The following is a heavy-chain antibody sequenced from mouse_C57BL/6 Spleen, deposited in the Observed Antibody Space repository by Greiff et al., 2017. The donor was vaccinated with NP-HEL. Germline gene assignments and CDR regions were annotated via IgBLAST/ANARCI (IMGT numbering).Heavy chain of an antibody. CDR3: ARVGNYFDY. CDR1: GYTFTDYY. V-gene: IGHV1-26*01. CDR2: INPNNGGT. J-gene: IGHJ2*01. Sequence: EVQLQQSGPELVKPGASVKISCKASGYTFTDYYMNRVKQSHGKSLEWIGDINPNNGGTSYNQKFKGKATLTVDKSSSTAYMELRSLTSEDSAVYYCARVGNYFDYWGQGTTLTVSS.